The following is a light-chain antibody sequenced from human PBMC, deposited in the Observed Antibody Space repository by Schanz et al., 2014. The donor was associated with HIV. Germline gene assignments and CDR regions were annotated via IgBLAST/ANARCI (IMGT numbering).Light chain of an antibody. CDR2: GAS. J-gene: IGKJ1*01. CDR1: QSLDKW. V-gene: IGKV1-5*01. Sequence: DIQMTQSPSTLSASVGDRVTITCRASQSLDKWLAWYQQKPGRAPQLLIYGASTLPRGVPGRFSGSGSGTEFTLTIINLQPDDSATYYCHQYATSSWTFGQGTKVEIK. CDR3: HQYATSSWT.